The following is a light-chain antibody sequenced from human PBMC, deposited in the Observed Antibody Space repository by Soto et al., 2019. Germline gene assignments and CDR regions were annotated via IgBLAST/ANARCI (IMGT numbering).Light chain of an antibody. CDR2: GAS. V-gene: IGKV3-20*01. J-gene: IGKJ1*01. CDR1: QSVFNNH. Sequence: ELELTQSPGTLSLYPGERATLSCRASQSVFNNHIGWYQQKPGQAPRRLIFGASFRATGIPDRFSGSGSGTDFTLTISRLEPEDFAVYYCQQDGSLPTTFGQGTKVDIK. CDR3: QQDGSLPTT.